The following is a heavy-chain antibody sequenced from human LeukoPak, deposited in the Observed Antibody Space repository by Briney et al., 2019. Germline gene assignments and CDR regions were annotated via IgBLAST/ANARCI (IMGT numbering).Heavy chain of an antibody. CDR3: ARAASSGWYSRDSYYYYYMDV. D-gene: IGHD6-19*01. Sequence: ASVKVSCKVSGYTLTELSMHWVRQAPGKGLEWMGGFDPEDGETIYAQKFQGRVTMTEDTSTDTAYMELSSLRSEDTAVYYCARAASSGWYSRDSYYYYYMDVWGKGTTVTVSS. J-gene: IGHJ6*03. V-gene: IGHV1-24*01. CDR1: GYTLTELS. CDR2: FDPEDGET.